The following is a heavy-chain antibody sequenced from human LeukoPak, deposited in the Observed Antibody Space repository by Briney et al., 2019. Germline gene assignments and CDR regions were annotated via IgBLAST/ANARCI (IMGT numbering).Heavy chain of an antibody. J-gene: IGHJ4*02. CDR1: GFTFSSYN. V-gene: IGHV3-23*01. CDR3: AKLSGMIMFGDLFDY. D-gene: IGHD3-16*01. CDR2: ISGSGSKT. Sequence: PGGSLRLSCAASGFTFSSYNMNWVRQAPGKGLEWVSAISGSGSKTYYADSVKGRFTISRDNSKSTLYLQMNSLRAEDTAVYYCAKLSGMIMFGDLFDYWGQGTLVIVSS.